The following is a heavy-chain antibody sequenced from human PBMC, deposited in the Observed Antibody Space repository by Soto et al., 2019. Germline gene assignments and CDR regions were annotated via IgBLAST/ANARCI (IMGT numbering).Heavy chain of an antibody. CDR3: ARKPDFWSGYYSWAFLGMDV. CDR1: GYTFTSYG. V-gene: IGHV1-18*04. J-gene: IGHJ6*02. D-gene: IGHD3-3*01. Sequence: QVQLVQSGAEVKKPGASVKVSCKASGYTFTSYGISWVRQAPGQGLEWMGWISAYNGNTNYAQKLQGRVTMTTDTSTSTAYIELMSLRSDDTAVYYCARKPDFWSGYYSWAFLGMDVWGQGTTVTVSS. CDR2: ISAYNGNT.